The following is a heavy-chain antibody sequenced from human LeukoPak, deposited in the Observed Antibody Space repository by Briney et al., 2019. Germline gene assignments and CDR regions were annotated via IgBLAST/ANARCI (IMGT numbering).Heavy chain of an antibody. CDR3: AKEGYSRGYYSYYYMDV. D-gene: IGHD6-13*01. V-gene: IGHV3-7*01. Sequence: SGGSLRLSCAASGFTFNRYWMSWVRQAPGKELQWVANIKQDGSAKYYVDSVKGRFTISRDNAKNSLYLQMNSLRAEDTAVYYCAKEGYSRGYYSYYYMDVWGQGTTVTVSS. CDR2: IKQDGSAK. J-gene: IGHJ6*03. CDR1: GFTFNRYW.